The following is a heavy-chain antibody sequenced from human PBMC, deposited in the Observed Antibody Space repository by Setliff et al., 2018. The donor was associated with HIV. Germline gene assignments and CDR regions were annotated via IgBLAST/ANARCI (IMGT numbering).Heavy chain of an antibody. CDR1: GYMFNIYY. D-gene: IGHD2-15*01. Sequence: GASVKVSCKTSGYMFNIYYMHWVRQVPGQGLEWMGWSNPNTGGTKYAQKFQGRVTMTMDTSTTTAYMELSGLKSDDTAVYYCARDHVVCSGGTCRSDDPYYYYYMNVWGQGTVVTVSS. J-gene: IGHJ6*03. CDR2: SNPNTGGT. V-gene: IGHV1-2*02. CDR3: ARDHVVCSGGTCRSDDPYYYYYMNV.